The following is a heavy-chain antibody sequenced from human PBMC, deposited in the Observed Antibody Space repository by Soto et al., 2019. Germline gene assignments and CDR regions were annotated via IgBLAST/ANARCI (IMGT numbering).Heavy chain of an antibody. J-gene: IGHJ4*02. V-gene: IGHV4-39*01. CDR2: VYYSGGA. CDR3: GRVVEGATRHTDLDS. CDR1: GVSIHNSHSF. D-gene: IGHD2-21*01. Sequence: PSETLSLTCAVSGVSIHNSHSFWGWIRQPPGKGLEFIANVYYSGGAHYNPSFKSRVTISVDTATNQVSLRMSSVTAADTAVYFCGRVVEGATRHTDLDSWGQGTLVTVSS.